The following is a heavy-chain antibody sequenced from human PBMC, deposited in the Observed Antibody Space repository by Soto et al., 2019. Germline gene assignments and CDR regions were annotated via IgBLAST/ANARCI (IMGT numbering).Heavy chain of an antibody. CDR3: TIYYYDSDGLREMDY. D-gene: IGHD3-22*01. CDR2: ISSSGRYI. CDR1: GXPFSSYT. J-gene: IGHJ4*02. Sequence: GSLRRSCDATGXPFSSYTMTWVRQAPGQGLEWVSSISSSGRYIYYADSVKGRFTISRDNAQNSVYLHLTSLRAEDTAVYYCTIYYYDSDGLREMDYWGQGSLVTVSS. V-gene: IGHV3-21*01.